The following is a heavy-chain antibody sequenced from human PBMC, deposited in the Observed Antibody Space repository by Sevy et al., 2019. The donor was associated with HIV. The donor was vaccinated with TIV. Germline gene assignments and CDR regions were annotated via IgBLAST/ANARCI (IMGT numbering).Heavy chain of an antibody. D-gene: IGHD3-22*01. CDR2: ISDDGNNK. V-gene: IGHV3-30*04. CDR1: GFTFSTYA. J-gene: IGHJ4*02. CDR3: ASHYDDSTGYYFPLEY. Sequence: GGSLRLSCTAFGFTFSTYAMYWVRQAPGKGLEWVAVISDDGNNKDYADSVKGRFTISRDNSKNTLYLQMNSLRADDTAVYYCASHYDDSTGYYFPLEYWGQGTRVSVSS.